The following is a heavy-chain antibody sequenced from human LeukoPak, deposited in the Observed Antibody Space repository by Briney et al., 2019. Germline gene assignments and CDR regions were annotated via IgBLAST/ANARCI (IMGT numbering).Heavy chain of an antibody. D-gene: IGHD4-23*01. J-gene: IGHJ4*02. Sequence: PGGSLRVSCAASGFTFSSYAMHWVRQAPGKGLEWVAFIRYDESNEYYADSVKGRFTISRDNSKDTLYLQMNRLTVEDTAIYYCAKSYGGNYFDSWGQGTLVTVSS. CDR2: IRYDESNE. CDR1: GFTFSSYA. V-gene: IGHV3-30*02. CDR3: AKSYGGNYFDS.